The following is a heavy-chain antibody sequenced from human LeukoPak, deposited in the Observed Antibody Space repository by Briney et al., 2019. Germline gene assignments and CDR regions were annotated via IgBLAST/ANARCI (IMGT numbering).Heavy chain of an antibody. CDR3: AREVCSSTSCAGHFDY. V-gene: IGHV3-7*01. D-gene: IGHD2-2*01. Sequence: GGSLRLSCAASGFTFSSYSMNWVRQAPGKGLEWVANIKQDGSEKYYVDSVKGRFTISRDNAKNSLYLQMNSLRAEDTAVYYCAREVCSSTSCAGHFDYWGQGTLVTVSS. CDR1: GFTFSSYS. J-gene: IGHJ4*02. CDR2: IKQDGSEK.